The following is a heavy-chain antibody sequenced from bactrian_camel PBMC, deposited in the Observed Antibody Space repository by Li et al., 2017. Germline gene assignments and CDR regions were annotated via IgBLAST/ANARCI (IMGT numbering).Heavy chain of an antibody. CDR1: GYAFSRTC. CDR2: IDTSDFA. D-gene: IGHD1*01. J-gene: IGHJ4*01. Sequence: HVQLVESGGDSVQAGGSLQLSCVVSGYAFSRTCMGWIRQAPGKEREGIASIDTSDFATYADSVKGRFTISHDNANNTLYLEMNSLKPDDTAVYYCSAESDCSAFACSGPYCYFGGWSQGTQVTVS. V-gene: IGHV3S53*01. CDR3: SAESDCSAFACSGPYCYFGG.